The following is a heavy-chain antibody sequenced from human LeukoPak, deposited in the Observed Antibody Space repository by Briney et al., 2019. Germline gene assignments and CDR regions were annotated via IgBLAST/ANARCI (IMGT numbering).Heavy chain of an antibody. CDR3: ARDRSSTWSHFDF. D-gene: IGHD6-13*01. J-gene: IGHJ4*02. CDR2: ISSSDSTT. CDR1: GFTFRSYE. V-gene: IGHV3-48*03. Sequence: GGSLRLSCAASGFTFRSYEMNWVRQAPGKGLEWVSYISSSDSTTHYADSVKGRFTISRDNAKNSLYLEMNSLRVEDMGVYYCARDRSSTWSHFDFWGQGTLVTVSS.